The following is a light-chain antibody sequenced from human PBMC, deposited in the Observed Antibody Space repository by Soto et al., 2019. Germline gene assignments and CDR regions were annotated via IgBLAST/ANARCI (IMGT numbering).Light chain of an antibody. CDR2: NAS. V-gene: IGKV3-11*01. Sequence: EIVLTQSPATLSLSPGERAILSCRASQSVSTFLAWFQQKPGQPPRLLIYNASNRTTGIPARFSGSGSGTDFTLTISSLEPEDFAVYYCQHRDSWPLTFGGGTKVEIK. CDR1: QSVSTF. CDR3: QHRDSWPLT. J-gene: IGKJ4*01.